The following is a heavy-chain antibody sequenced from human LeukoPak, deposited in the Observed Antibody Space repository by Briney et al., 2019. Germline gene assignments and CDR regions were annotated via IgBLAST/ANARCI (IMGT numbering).Heavy chain of an antibody. CDR2: IIPIFGTA. D-gene: IGHD3-22*01. CDR1: GGTFSSYA. V-gene: IGHV1-69*13. Sequence: SVKVSCKAPGGTFSSYAISWVRQAPGQGLEWMGGIIPIFGTANYAQKFQGRVTITADESTSTAYMELSSLRSEDTAVYYCARGPTRDYYDSSGPFDYWGQGTLVTVSS. J-gene: IGHJ4*02. CDR3: ARGPTRDYYDSSGPFDY.